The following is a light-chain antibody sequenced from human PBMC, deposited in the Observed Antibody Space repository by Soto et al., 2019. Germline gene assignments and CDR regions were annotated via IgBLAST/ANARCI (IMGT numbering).Light chain of an antibody. V-gene: IGKV1-9*01. CDR3: QQDNICPPF. J-gene: IGKJ4*01. Sequence: IELTQSPSSLSSSLGDRVTVTCRASQGFGTYLVWYQQNSGKAPTVLSYASSTASTGIPPRFSGSGSGTDFTLTISSLQPEDVATYYCQQDNICPPFLGEGTKV. CDR1: QGFGTY. CDR2: ASS.